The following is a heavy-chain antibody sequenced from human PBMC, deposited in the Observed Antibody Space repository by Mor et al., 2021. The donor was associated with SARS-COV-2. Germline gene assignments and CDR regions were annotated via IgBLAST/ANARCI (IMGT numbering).Heavy chain of an antibody. V-gene: IGHV3-23*01. J-gene: IGHJ4*02. CDR3: AKRGYYDSSGYYPAYYFDY. Sequence: ISGSGGSTYYADSVKGRFTISRDNSKNTLYLQMNSLRAEDTAVYYCAKRGYYDSSGYYPAYYFDYWGQGTLVTVSS. CDR2: ISGSGGST. D-gene: IGHD3-22*01.